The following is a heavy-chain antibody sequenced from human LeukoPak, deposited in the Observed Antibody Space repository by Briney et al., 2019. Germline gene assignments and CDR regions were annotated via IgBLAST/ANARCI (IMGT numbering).Heavy chain of an antibody. CDR2: ISYDGSNK. Sequence: GGSLRLSCAASGFTFSSYGMHWVRQAPGKGLEWVAVISYDGSNKYYADSVKGRFTISRDNSKNTLYLQMNSLRAEDTAVYYCAKDGWLDSSSWAAFDYWGQGTLVTVSS. CDR3: AKDGWLDSSSWAAFDY. CDR1: GFTFSSYG. D-gene: IGHD6-13*01. J-gene: IGHJ4*02. V-gene: IGHV3-30*18.